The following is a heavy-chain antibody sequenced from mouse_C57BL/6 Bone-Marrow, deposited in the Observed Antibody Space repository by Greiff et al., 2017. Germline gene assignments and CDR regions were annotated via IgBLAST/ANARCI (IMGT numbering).Heavy chain of an antibody. CDR3: ARVPYYSGYVAY. D-gene: IGHD3-2*02. V-gene: IGHV14-3*01. CDR2: LDPAHGNP. CDR1: GFNIQNSF. Sequence: EVQLQQSVAELVRPGASVKLSCTASGFNIQNSFMHWVTQRPEQVLVWIGRLDPAHGNPKYAPKFPGKATITVDPSFNTASLQLSSLTSEDTSIYYCARVPYYSGYVAYWGQGTLVTVSA. J-gene: IGHJ3*01.